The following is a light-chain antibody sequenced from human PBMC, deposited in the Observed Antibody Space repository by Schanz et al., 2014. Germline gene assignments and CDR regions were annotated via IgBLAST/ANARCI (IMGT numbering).Light chain of an antibody. CDR3: QQSGSSPQVT. CDR1: QSVSSN. Sequence: EIVLTQSPGTLSVSPGDRATLSCRASQSVSSNLAWYQQKPGQAPRLLIYDASNRATGIPARFSGSGSGTDFTLTISRLEPEYFAVYYCQQSGSSPQVTFGQGTRLEIK. J-gene: IGKJ5*01. CDR2: DAS. V-gene: IGKV3-20*01.